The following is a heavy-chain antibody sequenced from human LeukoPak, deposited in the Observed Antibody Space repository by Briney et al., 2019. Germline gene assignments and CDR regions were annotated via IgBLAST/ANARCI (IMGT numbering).Heavy chain of an antibody. CDR3: ARVNVSRGKPDLWFGDPHPYGAFDI. CDR2: IYYSGST. CDR1: GGSISSYY. Sequence: PSETLSLTCTVSGGSISSYYWSWIRQPPGKGLEWIGYIYYSGSTNYNPSLKSRVTISVDTSKNQFSLKLSSVTAADTAVYYCARVNVSRGKPDLWFGDPHPYGAFDIWGQGTMVTVSS. D-gene: IGHD3-10*01. V-gene: IGHV4-59*01. J-gene: IGHJ3*02.